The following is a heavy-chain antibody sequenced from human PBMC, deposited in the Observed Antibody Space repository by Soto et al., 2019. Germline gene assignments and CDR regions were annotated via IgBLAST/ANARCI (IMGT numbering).Heavy chain of an antibody. CDR2: IYHSGST. Sequence: SETLSLTCAVSGGSISSSNWWGWVRQPPGKGLEWIGEIYHSGSTNYNPSLKSRVTISVDKSKNQFSLKLSSVTAADTAVYYCARADMGGSSWPFDYWGQGTLVTVS. CDR1: GGSISSSNW. D-gene: IGHD6-13*01. V-gene: IGHV4-4*02. CDR3: ARADMGGSSWPFDY. J-gene: IGHJ4*02.